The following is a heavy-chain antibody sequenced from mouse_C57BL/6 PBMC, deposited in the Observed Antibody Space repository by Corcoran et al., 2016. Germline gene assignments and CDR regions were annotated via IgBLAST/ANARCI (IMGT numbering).Heavy chain of an antibody. Sequence: QFPLQQSGPELVKSGASVKLSCKASGSTFPSYDINWVKQRPGQGLEWIGWIYPRDGSTKYNEKFKGKATLTVDTSSSTAYMELHSLSSEDSAVYFCARRGDDYDGSDSMDYWGQGTSVAVSS. J-gene: IGHJ4*01. D-gene: IGHD2-4*01. CDR1: GSTFPSYD. V-gene: IGHV1-85*01. CDR3: ARRGDDYDGSDSMDY. CDR2: IYPRDGST.